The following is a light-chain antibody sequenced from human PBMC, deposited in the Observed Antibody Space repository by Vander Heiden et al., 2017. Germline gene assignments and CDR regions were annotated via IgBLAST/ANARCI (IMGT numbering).Light chain of an antibody. CDR1: QSISSY. Sequence: IQLTQSHSSLSASVGDRVTITCRASQSISSYLNWYQQKPGKAPKLLIYAASSLQSGIPSRFSGSGSGTDFTLTISSLQPEDFATYYCQQSYSTPLYTFGQGTKLEIK. V-gene: IGKV1-39*01. CDR3: QQSYSTPLYT. CDR2: AAS. J-gene: IGKJ2*01.